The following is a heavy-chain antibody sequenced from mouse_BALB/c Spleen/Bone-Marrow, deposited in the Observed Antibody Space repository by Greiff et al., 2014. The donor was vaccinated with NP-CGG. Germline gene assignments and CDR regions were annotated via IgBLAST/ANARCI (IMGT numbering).Heavy chain of an antibody. V-gene: IGHV5-17*02. CDR3: ARSLLRLSHAMDY. CDR1: GFTFSSFG. Sequence: DVHLVESGGGLVQPGGSRKLSCAASGFTFSSFGMHWVRQAPEKGLEWVAYISSGSSTIYYADTVKGRFTISRDNPKNTLFLQMTSLRSEDTAMYYCARSLLRLSHAMDYWGQGTSVTVSS. D-gene: IGHD1-2*01. CDR2: ISSGSSTI. J-gene: IGHJ4*01.